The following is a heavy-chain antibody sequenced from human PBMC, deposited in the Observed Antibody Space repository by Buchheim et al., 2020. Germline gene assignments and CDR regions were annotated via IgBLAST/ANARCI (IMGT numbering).Heavy chain of an antibody. D-gene: IGHD3-3*01. CDR2: MNPNSGNT. Sequence: QVQLVQSGAEVKKPGASVKVSCKASGYTFTSYDINWVRQATGQGLEWTGWMNPNSGNTGYAQKFQGRVTMTRNTSISTAYMELSSLRSEDTAVYYCARVVLRFLEWPISPQRWFDPWGQGTL. CDR1: GYTFTSYD. CDR3: ARVVLRFLEWPISPQRWFDP. V-gene: IGHV1-8*01. J-gene: IGHJ5*02.